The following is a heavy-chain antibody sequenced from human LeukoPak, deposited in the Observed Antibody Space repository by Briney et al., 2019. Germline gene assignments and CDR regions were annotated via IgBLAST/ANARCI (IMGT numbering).Heavy chain of an antibody. CDR3: TIVGATTYFDY. V-gene: IGHV1-18*01. CDR2: ISAYNGNT. J-gene: IGHJ4*02. CDR1: GYTFTSYG. D-gene: IGHD1-26*01. Sequence: ASVKVSCTASGYTFTSYGISWVRQAPGQGLEWMGWISAYNGNTNYAQKLQGRVTMTTDTSTSTAYMELRSLRSDDTAVYYCTIVGATTYFDYWGQGTLVTVSS.